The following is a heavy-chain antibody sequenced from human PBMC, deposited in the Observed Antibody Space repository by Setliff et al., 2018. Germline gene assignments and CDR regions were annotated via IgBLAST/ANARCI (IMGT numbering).Heavy chain of an antibody. D-gene: IGHD3-22*01. J-gene: IGHJ5*02. CDR2: IYYRGST. CDR1: GVSISRHY. Sequence: SETLSLTCTVSGVSISRHYWSWIRQPPGKGLEWIGSIYYRGSTKYNPSLKSRLTMSVDTSNNHLSLKMTSVTAADTAVYYCARDQGPYFDSSGYWFDPWGQGALVTVSS. V-gene: IGHV4-59*11. CDR3: ARDQGPYFDSSGYWFDP.